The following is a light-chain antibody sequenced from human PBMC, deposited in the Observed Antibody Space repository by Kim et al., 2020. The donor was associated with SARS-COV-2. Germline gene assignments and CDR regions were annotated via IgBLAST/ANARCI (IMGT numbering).Light chain of an antibody. CDR3: QSYDSSLSAYV. Sequence: QTVTISGPGSSSNIGAAYAVHWYRQLPRTAPQLRSYAGTHRPSGVPDRISGSKSGTSASLAITGLQAEDEADYYCQSYDSSLSAYVFGSGTKVTVL. CDR2: AGT. CDR1: SSNIGAAYA. J-gene: IGLJ1*01. V-gene: IGLV1-40*01.